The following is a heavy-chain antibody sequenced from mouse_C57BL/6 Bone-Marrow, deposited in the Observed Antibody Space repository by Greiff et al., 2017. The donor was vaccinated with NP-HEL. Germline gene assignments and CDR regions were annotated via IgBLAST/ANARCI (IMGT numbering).Heavy chain of an antibody. J-gene: IGHJ4*01. CDR2: IYPRDGST. D-gene: IGHD2-1*01. CDR3: AYGNSYAMDY. Sequence: QVQLKESGPELVKPGASVKLSCKASGYTFTSYDINWVKQRPGQGLEWIGWIYPRDGSTQYNEKFKGKATLTVDTSSSTAYMELHSLTSEDSAVYFCAYGNSYAMDYWGQGTSVTVSS. CDR1: GYTFTSYD. V-gene: IGHV1-85*01.